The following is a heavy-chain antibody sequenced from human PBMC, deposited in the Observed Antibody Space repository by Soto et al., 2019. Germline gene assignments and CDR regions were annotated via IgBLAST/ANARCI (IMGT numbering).Heavy chain of an antibody. CDR3: TTVIPGFDVRGFGWDSFDY. Sequence: GGSLRLSCAASGFTFSNAWMSWVRQAPGKGLEWVGRIKSKTDGGTTDYAAPVKGRFTISRDDSKNTLYLQMNSLKTEDTAVYYCTTVIPGFDVRGFGWDSFDYWGQGTLVTVSS. D-gene: IGHD3-10*02. V-gene: IGHV3-15*01. J-gene: IGHJ4*02. CDR2: IKSKTDGGTT. CDR1: GFTFSNAW.